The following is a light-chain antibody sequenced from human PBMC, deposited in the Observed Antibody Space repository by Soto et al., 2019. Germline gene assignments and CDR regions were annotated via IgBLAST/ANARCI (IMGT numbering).Light chain of an antibody. CDR3: QQRSNWPSIT. J-gene: IGKJ5*01. CDR2: DAS. Sequence: EIVLTQSPGTLSLSPGERATLSCRASQSVSNNYLALYQQKPGQAPRLLIYDASNRATGIPARFSGSGSGTDFTLTISSLEPEDFAVYYCQQRSNWPSITFGQGTRLEIK. V-gene: IGKV3-11*01. CDR1: QSVSNNY.